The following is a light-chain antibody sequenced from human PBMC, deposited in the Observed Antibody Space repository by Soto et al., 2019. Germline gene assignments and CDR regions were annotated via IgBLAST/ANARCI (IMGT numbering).Light chain of an antibody. J-gene: IGKJ4*01. CDR3: QQSYGTPLT. Sequence: DMEMPQSPSSLSASVGDRVTITCRASQSISNYLNWYQHKPGKVPKLLIYAASSLQSGVPTRFSGSGSGTHFTLTINSLQPEDFATYYCQQSYGTPLTFGGGTKIEIK. V-gene: IGKV1-39*01. CDR2: AAS. CDR1: QSISNY.